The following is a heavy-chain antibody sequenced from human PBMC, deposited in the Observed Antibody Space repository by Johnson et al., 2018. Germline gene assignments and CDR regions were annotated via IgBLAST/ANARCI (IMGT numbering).Heavy chain of an antibody. V-gene: IGHV3-49*05. CDR3: TRGDFWSGYWIMTRDFQH. D-gene: IGHD3-3*01. J-gene: IGHJ1*01. Sequence: VQLVQSGGGLVKPGRSLRLSCTASGFTFGDYAMSWFRQAPGKGLEWVGFIRSKAYGGTTEYAASVKGIFTISRDDSKSIAYLQMNSLKTEDTAVYYCTRGDFWSGYWIMTRDFQHWGQGTLVTVSS. CDR1: GFTFGDYA. CDR2: IRSKAYGGTT.